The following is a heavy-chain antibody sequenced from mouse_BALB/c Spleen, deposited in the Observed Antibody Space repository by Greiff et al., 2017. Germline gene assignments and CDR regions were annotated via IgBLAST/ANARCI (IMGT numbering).Heavy chain of an antibody. D-gene: IGHD2-14*01. CDR3: ARRGVRPDWYFDV. Sequence: QVQLKQSGAELAKPGASVKMSCKASGYTFTSYWMHWVKQRPGQGLEWIGYINPSTGYTEYNQKFKDKATLTADKSSSTAYMQLSSLTSEDSAVYYCARRGVRPDWYFDVWGAGTTVTVSS. CDR1: GYTFTSYW. V-gene: IGHV1-7*01. CDR2: INPSTGYT. J-gene: IGHJ1*01.